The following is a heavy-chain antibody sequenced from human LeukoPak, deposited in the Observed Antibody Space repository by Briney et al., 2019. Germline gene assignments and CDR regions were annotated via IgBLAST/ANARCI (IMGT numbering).Heavy chain of an antibody. CDR1: GFTFSSYW. V-gene: IGHV3-74*01. CDR2: INSDGSST. J-gene: IGHJ4*02. CDR3: ASSRPRMANDY. Sequence: EAGGPLSLSCAASGFTFSSYWMHWVRQAQGKGLVGVSRINSDGSSTSYADSVKGRFTISRDNAKNTLYLQMNSLRAEDTAVYYCASSRPRMANDYWGQGTLVTVSS. D-gene: IGHD5-24*01.